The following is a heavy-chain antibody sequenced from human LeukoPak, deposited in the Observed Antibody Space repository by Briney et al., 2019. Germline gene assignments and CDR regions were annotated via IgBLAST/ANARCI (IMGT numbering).Heavy chain of an antibody. CDR1: GFTFSTFA. D-gene: IGHD3-10*01. CDR3: AKNSAYYYYGMDV. Sequence: GGSLRLSCAASGFTFSTFAMTWVRQAPGKGLEWVSSISDSGSNTYYADSVKGRFTISRDNSKDTLFLQMNSLRAEDTALYYCAKNSAYYYYGMDVWGQGTTVTVSS. V-gene: IGHV3-23*01. CDR2: ISDSGSNT. J-gene: IGHJ6*02.